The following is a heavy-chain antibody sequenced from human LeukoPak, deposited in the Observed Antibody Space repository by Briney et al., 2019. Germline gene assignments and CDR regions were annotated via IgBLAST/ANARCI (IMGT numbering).Heavy chain of an antibody. V-gene: IGHV3-48*04. Sequence: PGGSLRLSCAASGFTFSSYGMHWIRQTPGKGLEWISYISSSGSGIYYADSVKGRFTISRDNAKNSLYLQMNSLRAEDTAVYYCAREGSSSWLLPLDYWGQGTLVTVSS. CDR3: AREGSSSWLLPLDY. D-gene: IGHD6-13*01. CDR2: ISSSGSGI. J-gene: IGHJ4*02. CDR1: GFTFSSYG.